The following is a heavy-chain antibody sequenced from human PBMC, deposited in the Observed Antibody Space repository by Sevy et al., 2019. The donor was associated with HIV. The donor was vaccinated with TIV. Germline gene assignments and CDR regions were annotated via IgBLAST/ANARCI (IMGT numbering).Heavy chain of an antibody. CDR1: GGSISSFY. V-gene: IGHV4-59*01. CDR2: IYYNGST. CDR3: ARGKVLLDS. J-gene: IGHJ4*02. Sequence: SETLSLTCSVSGGSISSFYWSWIRQPPGKGLEWIGYIYYNGSTNHNPSLRKRVTTSVDTSKNQFSLKLSSVTAADTAVYFCARGKVLLDSWGQGTLVTVSS. D-gene: IGHD2-8*01.